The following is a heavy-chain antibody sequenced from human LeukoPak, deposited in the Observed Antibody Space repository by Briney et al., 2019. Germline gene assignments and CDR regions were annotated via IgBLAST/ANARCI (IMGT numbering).Heavy chain of an antibody. CDR2: IWYDGSKE. Sequence: GRSLRLSCAASGFTFSRNGMHWVRQAPGKGLEWVAVIWYDGSKEYYGDSVRGRFTISRDSSENTLFLQMNSLTAEDTAVYYCARASRPDYCSSTSCYSYYYYYMDVWGKGTTVTVSS. D-gene: IGHD2-2*01. V-gene: IGHV3-33*01. J-gene: IGHJ6*03. CDR1: GFTFSRNG. CDR3: ARASRPDYCSSTSCYSYYYYYMDV.